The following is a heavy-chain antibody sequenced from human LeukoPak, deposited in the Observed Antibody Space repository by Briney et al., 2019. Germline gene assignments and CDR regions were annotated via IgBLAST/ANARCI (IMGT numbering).Heavy chain of an antibody. Sequence: GASLKISCKGSGYSFTNYWITWVRQMPGKGLEWWGRIDPTDSYTNYSPSFQGHVTISADKSISTAYLQWSSLKTSDTAMYYCARHYGSGSPLDHWGQGTLVTVSS. CDR2: IDPTDSYT. CDR3: ARHYGSGSPLDH. CDR1: GYSFTNYW. J-gene: IGHJ4*02. D-gene: IGHD3-10*01. V-gene: IGHV5-10-1*01.